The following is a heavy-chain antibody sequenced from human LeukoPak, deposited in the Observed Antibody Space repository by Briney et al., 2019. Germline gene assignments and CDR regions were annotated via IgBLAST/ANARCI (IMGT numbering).Heavy chain of an antibody. CDR1: GFTFSKAW. J-gene: IGHJ4*02. CDR2: IKTKPEGGTT. CDR3: TSSGSRWDYFDY. Sequence: PGGSLRLSCAASGFTFSKAWMIWVRQAPGKGLEWVARIKTKPEGGTTDYAAPVKGRFTISRDDSKNTLYLQMNSLETEDTAVYYCTSSGSRWDYFDYWGQGTLATVSS. D-gene: IGHD4-23*01. V-gene: IGHV3-15*05.